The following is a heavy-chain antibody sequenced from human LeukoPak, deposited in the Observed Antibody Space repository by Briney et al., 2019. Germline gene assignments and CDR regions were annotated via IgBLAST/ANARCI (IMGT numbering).Heavy chain of an antibody. Sequence: PGGSLRLSCAASGFTVSSNYMSWVRQAPGKGLEWVSVIYSGGSTYYADSVKGRFTISRDNSKNTLSMQMNSLRAEDTAVYYCAKDFYDSSGSRYDYWGQGTLVTVSS. D-gene: IGHD3-22*01. CDR1: GFTVSSNY. CDR2: IYSGGST. J-gene: IGHJ4*02. CDR3: AKDFYDSSGSRYDY. V-gene: IGHV3-53*01.